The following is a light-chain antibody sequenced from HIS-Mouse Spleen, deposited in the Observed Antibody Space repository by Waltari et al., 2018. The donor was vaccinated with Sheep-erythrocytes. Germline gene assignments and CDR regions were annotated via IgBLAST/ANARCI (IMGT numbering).Light chain of an antibody. CDR3: AAWDDSLNGYV. V-gene: IGLV1-44*01. CDR2: SNK. Sequence: QSVLTQPPSASGTPGQRVTISCSGSSSNIGSNTVNWYQQLPGTAPKLLIYSNKRRPPGVPDRFSGSKSGTSASLAISGLQSEDEADYYCAAWDDSLNGYVFGTGTKVTVL. J-gene: IGLJ1*01. CDR1: SSNIGSNT.